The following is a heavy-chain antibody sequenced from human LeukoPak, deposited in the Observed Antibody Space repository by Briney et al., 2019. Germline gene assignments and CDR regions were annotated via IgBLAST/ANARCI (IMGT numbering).Heavy chain of an antibody. D-gene: IGHD7-27*01. CDR3: ARSHNWGSGYYYYYMDV. CDR2: IGTAGDT. V-gene: IGHV3-13*01. CDR1: GFTFSSYD. Sequence: PGGSLRLSCAASGFTFSSYDMHWVRQAAGKGLEWVSAIGTAGDTYYPGSVKGRFTISRENAKNSLYLQMNSLRAGDTAVYYCARSHNWGSGYYYYYMDVWGKGTTVTVSS. J-gene: IGHJ6*03.